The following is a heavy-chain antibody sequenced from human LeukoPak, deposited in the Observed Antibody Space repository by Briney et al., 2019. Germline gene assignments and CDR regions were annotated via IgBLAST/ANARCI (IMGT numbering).Heavy chain of an antibody. V-gene: IGHV3-33*06. CDR3: AKERGGATSGGYFDS. Sequence: SGGSLRLSCAASGFIFSDFGMHWVRQAPGKGLEWVAVTWYDGSNKYYADSVKGRFTISRDISKSTLYLQMNSLRVEDTAVYYCAKERGGATSGGYFDSWGQGTLVTVSS. J-gene: IGHJ4*02. D-gene: IGHD1-26*01. CDR2: TWYDGSNK. CDR1: GFIFSDFG.